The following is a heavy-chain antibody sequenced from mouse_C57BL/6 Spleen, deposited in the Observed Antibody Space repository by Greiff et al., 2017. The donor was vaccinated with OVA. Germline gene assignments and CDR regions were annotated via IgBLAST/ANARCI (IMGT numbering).Heavy chain of an antibody. CDR2: IYPGDGDT. D-gene: IGHD3-2*02. J-gene: IGHJ3*01. CDR1: GYAFSSSW. Sequence: VQLQQSGPELVKPGASVKISCKASGYAFSSSWMNWVKQRPGKGLEWIGRIYPGDGDTNYNGKFKGKTTLTADKSSSTAYMQLSSLTSEDSAVYFFARGLAQATSWFAYWGQGTLVTVSA. CDR3: ARGLAQATSWFAY. V-gene: IGHV1-82*01.